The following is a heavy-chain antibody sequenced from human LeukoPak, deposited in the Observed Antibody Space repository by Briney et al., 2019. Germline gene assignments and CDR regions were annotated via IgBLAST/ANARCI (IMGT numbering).Heavy chain of an antibody. D-gene: IGHD2-2*01. J-gene: IGHJ6*02. CDR2: INPKSGGT. Sequence: ASVKVSCKVFGYTFTDYYIQWVRQAPGQGLEWMGWINPKSGGTNSAQKFQGRVTMTRDTSVSTAYMELSRLRSDDTAVYYCARDHCTSSGCYEYYYYGMDVWGQGTTVTVSS. CDR1: GYTFTDYY. CDR3: ARDHCTSSGCYEYYYYGMDV. V-gene: IGHV1-2*02.